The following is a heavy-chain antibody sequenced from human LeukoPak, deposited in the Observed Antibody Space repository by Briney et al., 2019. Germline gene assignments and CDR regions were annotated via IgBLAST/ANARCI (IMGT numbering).Heavy chain of an antibody. D-gene: IGHD3-10*01. J-gene: IGHJ6*04. Sequence: GGSLRLSCAASGFTFSSYAMSWVRQAPGKGLEWVSAISGSGGSTYYADSVKGRFTTSRDNSKNTLYLQMNSLRAEDTAVYYCAKDGVLLWFGELFNGMDVWGKGTTVTVSS. V-gene: IGHV3-23*01. CDR3: AKDGVLLWFGELFNGMDV. CDR2: ISGSGGST. CDR1: GFTFSSYA.